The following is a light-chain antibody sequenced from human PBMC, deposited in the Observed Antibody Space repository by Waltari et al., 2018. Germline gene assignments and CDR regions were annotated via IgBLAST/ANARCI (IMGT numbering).Light chain of an antibody. CDR2: DAS. Sequence: EIVLTQSPGTLSLSPGDRATLSCRASESIANAHSAYLAGYQKRPGQAPRLLIYDASSRAAGIPDRFSGSGSGTDFSLTISSLEPDDFAVYYCQQYGTSPSITFGQGTRLDIK. CDR1: ESIANAHSAY. CDR3: QQYGTSPSIT. V-gene: IGKV3-20*01. J-gene: IGKJ5*01.